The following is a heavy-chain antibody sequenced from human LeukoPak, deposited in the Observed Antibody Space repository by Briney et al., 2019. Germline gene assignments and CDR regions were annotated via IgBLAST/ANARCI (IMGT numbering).Heavy chain of an antibody. CDR2: ISANGGST. Sequence: GSLRLSCAASGFTFSNYAISWVRQAPVKGLEWVSLISANGGSTHYADSVKGRFTISRDNSKSTLYLQMSSLRAEDTAVYYCAKDLYSRSPDYWGQGTLVTVSS. V-gene: IGHV3-23*01. J-gene: IGHJ4*02. CDR3: AKDLYSRSPDY. CDR1: GFTFSNYA. D-gene: IGHD6-13*01.